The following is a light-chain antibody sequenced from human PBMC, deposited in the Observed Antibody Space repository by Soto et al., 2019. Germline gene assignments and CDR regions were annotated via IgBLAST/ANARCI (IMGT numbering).Light chain of an antibody. CDR1: QSISRS. Sequence: DIQMTQSPSTLSASVGDRVTITCRASQSISRSLAWYQQNPGKAPKLLIFDASSLESGVPSRFSGSGSGTEFTLTISSLQPDDFATYYCQQANSFPLTFGPGTKVDIK. V-gene: IGKV1-5*01. CDR2: DAS. CDR3: QQANSFPLT. J-gene: IGKJ3*01.